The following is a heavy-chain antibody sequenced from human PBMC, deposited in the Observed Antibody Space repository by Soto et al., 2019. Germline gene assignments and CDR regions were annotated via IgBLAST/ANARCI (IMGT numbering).Heavy chain of an antibody. J-gene: IGHJ5*02. Sequence: EVQLLESGGGLVQPGGSLRLSCAASGFTFTSYAMTWVRQAPGKGLEWVSTISASGGSTYYADSVKGRFTISRDNSKNTLYLQMNSLKADDAAVYYCAKAHLRTVGPTRDWFDPWGQGALFTVSS. D-gene: IGHD1-26*01. V-gene: IGHV3-23*01. CDR2: ISASGGST. CDR3: AKAHLRTVGPTRDWFDP. CDR1: GFTFTSYA.